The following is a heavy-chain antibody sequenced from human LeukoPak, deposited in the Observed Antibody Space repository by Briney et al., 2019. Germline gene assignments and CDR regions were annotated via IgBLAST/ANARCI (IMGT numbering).Heavy chain of an antibody. CDR2: ISYDGSNK. CDR3: AKGWDL. V-gene: IGHV3-30*18. Sequence: QPGGSLRLSCAASGFTFSSYGMHWVRQAPGKGLEWVAVISYDGSNKYYADSVKGRFTISRDNSKNTLYLQMNSLRAGDTAVYYCAKGWDLWGQGTLVTVSS. J-gene: IGHJ5*02. CDR1: GFTFSSYG.